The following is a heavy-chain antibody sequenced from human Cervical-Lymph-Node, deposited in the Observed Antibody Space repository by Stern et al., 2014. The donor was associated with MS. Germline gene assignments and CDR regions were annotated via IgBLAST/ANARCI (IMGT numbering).Heavy chain of an antibody. CDR3: ARLPLGYDISGYGGHAFDI. Sequence: QVQLVQSGSELKNPGASVNVSCKASGYTFINYAINLVRQAPGQGLEWMGWLNTNTGNPTYAQWLTGRFVFSLDTYVRTDDLTDGSLKAEDTAVYLCARLPLGYDISGYGGHAFDIWGQGTMVTVSS. J-gene: IGHJ3*02. V-gene: IGHV7-4-1*01. CDR2: LNTNTGNP. CDR1: GYTFINYA. D-gene: IGHD3-22*01.